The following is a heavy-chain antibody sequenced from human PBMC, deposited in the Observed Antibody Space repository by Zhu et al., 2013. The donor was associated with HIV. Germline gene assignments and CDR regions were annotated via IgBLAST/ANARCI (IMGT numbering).Heavy chain of an antibody. CDR2: INPSSGDT. J-gene: IGHJ3*01. V-gene: IGHV1-2*02. CDR1: GFTFSDNY. Sequence: QVQLVQSGAEVKKPGASAKVSCTASGFTFSDNYIHWVRLAPGQGLEWMGWINPSSGDTDYAQKSQGRLTMTRDTSIRTAYMELSGLRSDDTATYYCAMSWTSDVLDVWGQGTVVIISS. CDR3: AMSWTSDVLDV. D-gene: IGHD3-3*01.